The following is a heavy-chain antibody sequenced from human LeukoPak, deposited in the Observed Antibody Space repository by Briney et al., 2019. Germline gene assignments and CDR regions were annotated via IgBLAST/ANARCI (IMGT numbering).Heavy chain of an antibody. J-gene: IGHJ5*02. CDR1: GGSIISYY. CDR3: ARVVGPTLNSFDP. Sequence: SETLSLTCTVSGGSIISYYWSWIRQPPGKGLEWIAYINYSGSTNYNPSLKSRVTISIDTSKNQFSLKVSSVTAADTAVYYCARVVGPTLNSFDPWGQGTLVTVSS. D-gene: IGHD1-26*01. CDR2: INYSGST. V-gene: IGHV4-59*01.